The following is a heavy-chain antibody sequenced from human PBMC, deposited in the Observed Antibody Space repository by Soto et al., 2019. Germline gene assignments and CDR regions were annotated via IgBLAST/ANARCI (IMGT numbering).Heavy chain of an antibody. CDR2: ISGSADAT. J-gene: IGHJ4*01. CDR3: AKDILRGGHYNSFDC. D-gene: IGHD1-1*01. Sequence: EVQLLESGGGLVQPGGSLRLSCVASGFTFSDYPMSWVRQVPGKGLEWVSAISGSADATYYEDSVKGRFTISRDNSRNTLYLKMNSLRAEDTALYYCAKDILRGGHYNSFDCWGHGTLVTVSS. CDR1: GFTFSDYP. V-gene: IGHV3-23*01.